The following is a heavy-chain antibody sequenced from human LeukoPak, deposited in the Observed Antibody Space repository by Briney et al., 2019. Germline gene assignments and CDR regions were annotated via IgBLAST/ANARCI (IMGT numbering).Heavy chain of an antibody. Sequence: SETLSLTYTVSGGSISSYYWSWIRQPPGKGLEWIGYIYYSGSTNYNPSLKSRVTISVDTSKNQFSLKLSSVTAADTAVYYCARDKKDYSDYEGDSYFDYWGQGTLVTVSS. CDR2: IYYSGST. D-gene: IGHD4-11*01. CDR3: ARDKKDYSDYEGDSYFDY. CDR1: GGSISSYY. V-gene: IGHV4-59*01. J-gene: IGHJ4*02.